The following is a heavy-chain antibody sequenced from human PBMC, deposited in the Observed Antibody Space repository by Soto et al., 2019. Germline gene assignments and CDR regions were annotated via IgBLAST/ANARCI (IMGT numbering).Heavy chain of an antibody. V-gene: IGHV6-1*01. Sequence: SQTLSLTCAISGDSVSSNSAAWNWIRQSPSRGLEWLGRTYYSSKWYNDYAVSVKSRITINPDTSKNQFSLQLNSVAPEDTAVYYCARADSSGYYYFDYYYGMDVWGQGTTVTVSS. D-gene: IGHD3-22*01. J-gene: IGHJ6*02. CDR3: ARADSSGYYYFDYYYGMDV. CDR2: TYYSSKWYN. CDR1: GDSVSSNSAA.